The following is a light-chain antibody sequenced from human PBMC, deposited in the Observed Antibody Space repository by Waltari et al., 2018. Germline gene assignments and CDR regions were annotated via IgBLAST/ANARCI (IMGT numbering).Light chain of an antibody. J-gene: IGLJ2*01. CDR3: QAWDSSVV. CDR1: QLGDKF. CDR2: QDS. Sequence: SYELTQPPSVSVSPGQTASITCSGDQLGDKFAFRYQQKPGQSPVLVIHQDSKRPSGIPERFSGSNSGNTATLTISGTQAMDEADYYCQAWDSSVVFGGGTKLTVL. V-gene: IGLV3-1*01.